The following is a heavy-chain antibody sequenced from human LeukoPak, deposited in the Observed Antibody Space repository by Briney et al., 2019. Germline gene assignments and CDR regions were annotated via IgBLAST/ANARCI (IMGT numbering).Heavy chain of an antibody. CDR2: INQDGTVT. CDR3: TKALDF. CDR1: GFTFSESW. J-gene: IGHJ4*02. Sequence: GGSLRLSCAASGFTFSESWMDWVRQAPGKGLEWVANINQDGTVTYYVDSAKGRFTISRDNAKNSLYLQMDSLRGEDTAIYYCTKALDFWGQGSMVTVSS. V-gene: IGHV3-7*01.